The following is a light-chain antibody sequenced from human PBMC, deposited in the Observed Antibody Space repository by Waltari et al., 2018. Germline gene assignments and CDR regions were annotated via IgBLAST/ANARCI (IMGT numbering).Light chain of an antibody. CDR2: SVN. CDR1: SSDVGAYNY. V-gene: IGLV2-11*01. J-gene: IGLJ2*01. CDR3: CSVAGGQSVI. Sequence: QSALSQPRSVSGSPGQSVTIPCTGTSSDVGAYNYVSWYQQHPGKAPELIIYSVNKRPSGVPDRFSGSKSANTAPLTIFGLQADDEANYYCCSVAGGQSVIFGGGTELTVL.